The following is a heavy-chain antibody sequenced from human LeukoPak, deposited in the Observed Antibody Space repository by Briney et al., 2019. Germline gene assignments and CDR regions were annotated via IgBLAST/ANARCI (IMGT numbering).Heavy chain of an antibody. V-gene: IGHV3-74*01. J-gene: IGHJ4*02. CDR2: INRDGSST. CDR3: ARTYYYDSSGYQGYFDY. CDR1: GSTLSSYW. Sequence: PGGSLRLSCAASGSTLSSYWMRWVRQAPGKGLVWVSRINRDGSSTSYADSGKGRFTISRDNANNTLYLQMNSLRAKDTAVYYCARTYYYDSSGYQGYFDYWGQGTLVTVST. D-gene: IGHD3-22*01.